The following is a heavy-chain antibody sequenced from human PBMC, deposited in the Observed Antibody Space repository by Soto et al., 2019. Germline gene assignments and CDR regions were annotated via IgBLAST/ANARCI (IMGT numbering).Heavy chain of an antibody. CDR1: GITYSTYA. J-gene: IGHJ5*02. CDR2: INAGEGYT. Sequence: QVHLVQSGAEVMHPGASVRVSCKASGITYSTYAIHWVRQAPGQGLEWMGWINAGEGYTRYSQDFQGRVTLTTVTSASTTYMDLSNLTFEDTAVYYCARAISGYVTWGQGTQVTVSS. V-gene: IGHV1-3*01. D-gene: IGHD5-12*01. CDR3: ARAISGYVT.